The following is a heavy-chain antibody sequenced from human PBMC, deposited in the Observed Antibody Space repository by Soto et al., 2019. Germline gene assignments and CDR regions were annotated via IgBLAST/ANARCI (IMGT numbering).Heavy chain of an antibody. Sequence: GESLKISCAASGFTFSSYAMHWVRQAPGKGLEWVAVISYDGSNKYYADSVKGRFTISRDNSKNTLYLQMNSLRAEDTAVYYCARGGSNSSGWYFGWFDPWGQGTLVTVSS. CDR3: ARGGSNSSGWYFGWFDP. D-gene: IGHD6-19*01. J-gene: IGHJ5*02. V-gene: IGHV3-30-3*01. CDR1: GFTFSSYA. CDR2: ISYDGSNK.